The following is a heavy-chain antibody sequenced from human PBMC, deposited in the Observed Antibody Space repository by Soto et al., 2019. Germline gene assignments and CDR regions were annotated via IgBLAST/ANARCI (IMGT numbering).Heavy chain of an antibody. CDR2: IFYNGTA. Sequence: SETLSLTCSVPVGSFSSGSFHWSWIRQPPGKGLQFIGSIFYNGTANYSPSLKNRVSISIDTSQSQFFLQLISVAAADTAVYYCARIGGWYDIDFWGQGSLVTVSS. CDR1: VGSFSSGSFH. V-gene: IGHV4-61*01. CDR3: ARIGGWYDIDF. J-gene: IGHJ4*02. D-gene: IGHD6-19*01.